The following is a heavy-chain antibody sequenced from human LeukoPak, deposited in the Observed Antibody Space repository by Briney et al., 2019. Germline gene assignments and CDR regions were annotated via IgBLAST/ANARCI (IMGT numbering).Heavy chain of an antibody. CDR1: VYTFTGYY. Sequence: GASVKVSCKASVYTFTGYYMHCVRQAPGQGLAWIGWINPNSGGTNYAQKFQGRVTMTRDTSISTAYMELSRLRSDDTAVYYCARAKVVPAAMAVDYYYMDVWGKGTTVTVSS. CDR3: ARAKVVPAAMAVDYYYMDV. J-gene: IGHJ6*03. D-gene: IGHD2-2*01. CDR2: INPNSGGT. V-gene: IGHV1-2*02.